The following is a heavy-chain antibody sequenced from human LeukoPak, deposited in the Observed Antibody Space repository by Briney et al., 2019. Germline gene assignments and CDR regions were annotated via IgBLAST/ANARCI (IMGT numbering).Heavy chain of an antibody. V-gene: IGHV1-46*01. CDR1: GYTFTSYY. Sequence: ASVKVSCKASGYTFTSYYMHWVRHAPAQGLELMGIINPSGGSTSYAQKFQGRVTITADESTSTAYMELSSQRSEDTAVYYCARGAWQSYRNWFDPWGQGTLVTVSS. J-gene: IGHJ5*02. D-gene: IGHD1-26*01. CDR3: ARGAWQSYRNWFDP. CDR2: INPSGGST.